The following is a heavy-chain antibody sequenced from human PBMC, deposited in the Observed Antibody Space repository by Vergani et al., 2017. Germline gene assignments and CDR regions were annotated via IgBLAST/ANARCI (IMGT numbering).Heavy chain of an antibody. CDR3: ANWGDSSSSGYFDY. J-gene: IGHJ4*02. D-gene: IGHD6-6*01. V-gene: IGHV3-23*04. Sequence: VQLVESGGGVVQPGRSLRLSCAASGFTFSSYAMHWVRQAPGKGLEWVSAISGSGGSTYYADSVKGRFTISRDNSKNTLYLQMNSLRAEDTAVYYCANWGDSSSSGYFDYWGQGTLVTVSS. CDR1: GFTFSSYA. CDR2: ISGSGGST.